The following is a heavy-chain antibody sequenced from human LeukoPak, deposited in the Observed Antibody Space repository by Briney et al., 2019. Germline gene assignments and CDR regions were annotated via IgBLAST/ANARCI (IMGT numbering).Heavy chain of an antibody. V-gene: IGHV4-59*01. J-gene: IGHJ3*01. CDR2: VSHTGAT. D-gene: IGHD1-26*01. CDR1: GASINGYF. Sequence: KPSETLSLTCSVAGASINGYFWSWVRQTAEKRLDWLGYVSHTGATTSNPTLKSRVSITIDTSKSQISLTMTSVTAADSALYYCARDRRGSFYTFDLWGPGTIVSVS. CDR3: ARDRRGSFYTFDL.